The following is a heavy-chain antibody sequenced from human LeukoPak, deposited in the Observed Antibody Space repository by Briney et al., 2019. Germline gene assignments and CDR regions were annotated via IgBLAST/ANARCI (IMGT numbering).Heavy chain of an antibody. V-gene: IGHV3-7*01. J-gene: IGHJ5*02. CDR2: IKQDGSEK. D-gene: IGHD3-22*01. CDR3: AREPTYYYDSSGYYYSWFDP. CDR1: GFTFSSYW. Sequence: GGSLRLSCAASGFTFSSYWMSWVRQAPGKGLEWVANIKQDGSEKYYVDSVKGRFTISRDNAKNSLYLQMNSLRAEDTAVYYCAREPTYYYDSSGYYYSWFDPWGQGTLVTVSS.